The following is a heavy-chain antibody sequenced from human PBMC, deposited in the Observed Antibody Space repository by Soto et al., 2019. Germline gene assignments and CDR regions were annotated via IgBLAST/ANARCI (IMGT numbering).Heavy chain of an antibody. CDR2: MNPYSGNT. J-gene: IGHJ4*02. CDR1: GYTFTNND. CDR3: VRAPLDYYSADYFDN. D-gene: IGHD2-21*01. Sequence: ASVKASCKASGYTFTNNDINWVRQAAGQGLEWMGWMNPYSGNTGYARNFHGRVTMTRDNSITTAYMELSSLRSEDTAVYYCVRAPLDYYSADYFDNWGQGTLVTVSS. V-gene: IGHV1-8*01.